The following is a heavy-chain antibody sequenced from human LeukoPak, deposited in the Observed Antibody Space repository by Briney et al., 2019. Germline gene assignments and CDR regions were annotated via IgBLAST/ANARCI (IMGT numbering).Heavy chain of an antibody. J-gene: IGHJ4*02. Sequence: GASVKVSCKASGGTFSSYAISWVRQAPGQGLEWMGGIIPIFGTANYAQKFQGRVTITTDESTSTAYMELSSLRSEDTAVYYCAGGAYCGGDCYNYFDYWGQGTLVTVSS. CDR2: IIPIFGTA. D-gene: IGHD2-21*02. CDR1: GGTFSSYA. CDR3: AGGAYCGGDCYNYFDY. V-gene: IGHV1-69*05.